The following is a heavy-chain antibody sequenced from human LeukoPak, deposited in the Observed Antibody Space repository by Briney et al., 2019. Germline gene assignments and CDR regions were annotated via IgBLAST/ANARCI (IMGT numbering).Heavy chain of an antibody. D-gene: IGHD3-22*01. CDR3: ARCGSDYYDSSGYYYYFDY. CDR1: GYTFTSYG. J-gene: IGHJ4*02. V-gene: IGHV1-18*01. CDR2: ISAYNGNT. Sequence: ASVKVSCKASGYTFTSYGISWVRPAPGQRLEWMVWISAYNGNTNYAQKLQGRVTMTTDTSTSTAYMELRSLRSDDTAVYYCARCGSDYYDSSGYYYYFDYWGQGTLVTVSS.